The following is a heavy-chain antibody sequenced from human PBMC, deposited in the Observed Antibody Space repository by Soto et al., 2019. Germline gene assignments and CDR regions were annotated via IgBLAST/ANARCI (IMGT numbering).Heavy chain of an antibody. D-gene: IGHD2-8*01. Sequence: SVKVSCKASGGTFSSYAISWVRQAPGQGLEWMGGIIPIFGTANYAQKFQGRVTITADESTSTAYMELSSLRSEDTAVYYCARYCTNGVCTYYYRMDVWGQGTTVTVSS. CDR1: GGTFSSYA. CDR2: IIPIFGTA. CDR3: ARYCTNGVCTYYYRMDV. V-gene: IGHV1-69*13. J-gene: IGHJ6*02.